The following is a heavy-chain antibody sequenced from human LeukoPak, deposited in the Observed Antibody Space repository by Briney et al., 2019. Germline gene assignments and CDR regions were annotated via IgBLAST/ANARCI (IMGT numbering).Heavy chain of an antibody. Sequence: GGSLRLSCAASGFTFSNAWMSWVRQAPGKGLEWVGRIKRKTDGGTTDYAAPVKGRFTISRDDSKNTLYLQMNSLKTEDTAVYYCTTCGYVGSVDYWGQGTLVTVSS. CDR1: GFTFSNAW. CDR2: IKRKTDGGTT. D-gene: IGHD3-10*02. J-gene: IGHJ4*02. V-gene: IGHV3-15*01. CDR3: TTCGYVGSVDY.